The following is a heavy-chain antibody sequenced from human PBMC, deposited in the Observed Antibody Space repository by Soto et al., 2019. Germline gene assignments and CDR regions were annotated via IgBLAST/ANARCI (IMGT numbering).Heavy chain of an antibody. J-gene: IGHJ4*02. V-gene: IGHV1-18*01. D-gene: IGHD3-10*01. CDR2: ISAYNGNT. CDR3: ARGEDVLLFDY. CDR1: GYTFTSYG. Sequence: QVQLVQSGAEVKRPGASVKVSCKASGYTFTSYGISWVRQAPGQGLEWMGWISAYNGNTIYAQKLQGRXPXTXXTSTSTAYMELRSLRSDDTAVYYCARGEDVLLFDYWGQGTLVTVSS.